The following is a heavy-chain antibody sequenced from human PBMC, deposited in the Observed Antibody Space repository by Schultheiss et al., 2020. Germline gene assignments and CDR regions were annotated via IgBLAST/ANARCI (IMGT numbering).Heavy chain of an antibody. D-gene: IGHD2-8*01. CDR3: ARASGILYPSDY. CDR1: GFNVSSNY. Sequence: GGSLRLSCAASGFNVSSNYMRWVRQAPGKGLEWVSVMYSGGSTNYADSVKGRFTISRDNAKNSLYLQMKSLRAEDTAVYYCARASGILYPSDYWGQGTLVTVSS. J-gene: IGHJ4*02. CDR2: MYSGGST. V-gene: IGHV3-53*01.